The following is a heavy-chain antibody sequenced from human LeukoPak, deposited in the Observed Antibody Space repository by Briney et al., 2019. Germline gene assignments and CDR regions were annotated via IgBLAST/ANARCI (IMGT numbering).Heavy chain of an antibody. Sequence: PSETLSLTCAVYGGSFSGYYWSWIRQPPGKGLEWIGEINHSGSTNYNPSLKSRVTISVDTSKNQFSLKLSSVTAADTAMYYCARASPQYYDFWSGQFGYWGQGTLVTVSS. CDR3: ARASPQYYDFWSGQFGY. D-gene: IGHD3-3*01. V-gene: IGHV4-34*01. CDR1: GGSFSGYY. J-gene: IGHJ4*02. CDR2: INHSGST.